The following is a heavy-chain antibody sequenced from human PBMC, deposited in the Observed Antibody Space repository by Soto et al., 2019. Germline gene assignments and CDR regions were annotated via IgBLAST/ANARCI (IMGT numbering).Heavy chain of an antibody. CDR1: GASVSSGNHY. D-gene: IGHD6-19*01. Sequence: QVLMQESGPGLVKPSETLSLTCTVSGASVSSGNHYWSWIRQPPGKRLEWIGFIYNGVITNYSPSLKSRVYISADTSRNQFSLKVSSVTAADTAVYYCARGWDANSWGQGALVTVSS. CDR2: IYNGVIT. CDR3: ARGWDANS. J-gene: IGHJ4*02. V-gene: IGHV4-61*01.